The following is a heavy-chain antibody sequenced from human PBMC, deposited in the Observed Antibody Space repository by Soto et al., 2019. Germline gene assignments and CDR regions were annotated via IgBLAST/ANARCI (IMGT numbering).Heavy chain of an antibody. V-gene: IGHV3-30*18. J-gene: IGHJ6*02. CDR2: ISYDGSNK. CDR1: GFTFSSYG. D-gene: IGHD1-26*01. CDR3: AKMGVGATKYYYYGMDV. Sequence: SLRLSCAASGFTFSSYGMHWVRQAPGKGLEWVAVISYDGSNKYYADSVKGRFTISRDNSKNTLYLQMNSLRAEDTAVYYCAKMGVGATKYYYYGMDVWGQGTTVTVSS.